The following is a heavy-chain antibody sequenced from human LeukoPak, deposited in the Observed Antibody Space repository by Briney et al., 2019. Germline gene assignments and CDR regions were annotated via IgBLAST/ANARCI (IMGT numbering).Heavy chain of an antibody. J-gene: IGHJ4*02. CDR3: AKNLHDFWSGYTFDY. V-gene: IGHV3-23*01. Sequence: GGSLRLSCAASGFTFSSYAMSWVRQAPGKGLEWVSAISGSGGSTYYAESVKGRFTISRDNSKNTLYLQMNSLRAEDTAVYYCAKNLHDFWSGYTFDYWGQGTLVTVSS. D-gene: IGHD3-3*01. CDR2: ISGSGGST. CDR1: GFTFSSYA.